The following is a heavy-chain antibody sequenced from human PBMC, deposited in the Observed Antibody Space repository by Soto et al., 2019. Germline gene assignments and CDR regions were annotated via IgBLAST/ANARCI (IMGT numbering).Heavy chain of an antibody. D-gene: IGHD2-8*01. V-gene: IGHV4-59*08. CDR3: ARVCGDIVLMGGDWFDP. CDR2: IYYSGST. Sequence: SETLSLTCTVSGGSISSYYWSWIRQPPGKGLEWIGYIYYSGSTYYNPSLKSRVTISVDTSKNQFSLKLSSVTAADTAVYYCARVCGDIVLMGGDWFDPWGHVTLFTVSS. J-gene: IGHJ5*02. CDR1: GGSISSYY.